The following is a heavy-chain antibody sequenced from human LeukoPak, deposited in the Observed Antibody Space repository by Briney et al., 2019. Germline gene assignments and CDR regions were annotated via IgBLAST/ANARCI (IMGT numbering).Heavy chain of an antibody. V-gene: IGHV3-48*02. CDR1: GFTYSTHR. Sequence: GGSLRLSCAASGFTYSTHRMNWVRQAPGKGLEWVSFISSSSNTMYYADSVKGRFTISRDNAKNSLYLQMNSLRDEDTAVYYRARDRGSGTISDAFDIWGQGTMVTVSS. D-gene: IGHD1-26*01. CDR3: ARDRGSGTISDAFDI. CDR2: ISSSSNTM. J-gene: IGHJ3*02.